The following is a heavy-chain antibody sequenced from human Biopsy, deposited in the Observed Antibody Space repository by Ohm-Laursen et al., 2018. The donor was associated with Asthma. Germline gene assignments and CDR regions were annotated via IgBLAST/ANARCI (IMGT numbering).Heavy chain of an antibody. D-gene: IGHD3-10*01. CDR1: GYTFNSAG. V-gene: IGHV1-18*01. Sequence: ASVKVSCKTSGYTFNSAGITWVRQAPGQGLEWMGWISVYNGNTKVAQKLQDRVTMITDTSTSTAYMESRSLRSDGTAVYFCARAVDYSHYYGIDVWGQGTTVTVS. CDR3: ARAVDYSHYYGIDV. CDR2: ISVYNGNT. J-gene: IGHJ6*02.